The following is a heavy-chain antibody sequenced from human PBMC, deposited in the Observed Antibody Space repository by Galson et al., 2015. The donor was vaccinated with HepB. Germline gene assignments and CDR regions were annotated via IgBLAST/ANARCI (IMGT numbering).Heavy chain of an antibody. Sequence: SLRLSCAASGFTFSSYAMHWVRQAPGKGLEWVAVISYDGSNKYYADSVKGRFTISRDNSKNTLYLQMNGLRAEDTAVYYCARDEGDFWSGYYFDYWGQGTLVTVSS. CDR2: ISYDGSNK. CDR1: GFTFSSYA. J-gene: IGHJ4*02. V-gene: IGHV3-30-3*01. CDR3: ARDEGDFWSGYYFDY. D-gene: IGHD3-3*01.